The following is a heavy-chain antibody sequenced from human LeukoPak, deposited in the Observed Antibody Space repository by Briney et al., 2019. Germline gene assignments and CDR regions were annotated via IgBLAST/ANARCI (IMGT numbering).Heavy chain of an antibody. CDR3: ARVVLRQQLAKNWFDP. V-gene: IGHV1-18*01. Sequence: ASVKVSCKASGGTFSSYAISWVRQAPGQGLEWMGWISAYNGNTNYAQKLQGRVTMTTDTSTSTAYMELRSLRSDDTAVYYCARVVLRQQLAKNWFDPWGQGTLVTVSS. D-gene: IGHD6-13*01. CDR1: GGTFSSYA. J-gene: IGHJ5*02. CDR2: ISAYNGNT.